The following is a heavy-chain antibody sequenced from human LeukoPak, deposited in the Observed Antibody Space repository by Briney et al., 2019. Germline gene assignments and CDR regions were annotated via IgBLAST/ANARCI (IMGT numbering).Heavy chain of an antibody. J-gene: IGHJ2*01. CDR3: AKDRITMIVAWYFDL. D-gene: IGHD3-22*01. Sequence: GGSLRLSCAASGFTFSTSIMNWVRQAPGKGLEWVSYITSSSSTIFYADSVKGRFTISRDNAKNSLYLQMNSLRAEDTAVYYCAKDRITMIVAWYFDLWGRGTLVTVSS. CDR1: GFTFSTSI. CDR2: ITSSSSTI. V-gene: IGHV3-48*04.